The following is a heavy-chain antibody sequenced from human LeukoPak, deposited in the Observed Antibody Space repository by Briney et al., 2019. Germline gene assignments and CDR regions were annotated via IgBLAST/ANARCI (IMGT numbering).Heavy chain of an antibody. D-gene: IGHD6-19*01. V-gene: IGHV1-69*05. Sequence: GASVKVSCKASGGTFSSYAISWVRQAPGQGLEWMGRIIPIFGTANYAQKFQGRVTITTDESTSTAYMELSSLRSEDTAVYYCATHSSGSNTHYYYYMDVWGKGTTVTVSS. CDR1: GGTFSSYA. J-gene: IGHJ6*03. CDR2: IIPIFGTA. CDR3: ATHSSGSNTHYYYYMDV.